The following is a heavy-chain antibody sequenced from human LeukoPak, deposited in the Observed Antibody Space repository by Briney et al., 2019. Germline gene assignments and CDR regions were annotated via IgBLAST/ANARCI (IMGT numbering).Heavy chain of an antibody. J-gene: IGHJ4*02. CDR3: ARYYSGSYGFDY. CDR1: CWAISSSNYY. V-gene: IGHV4-39*01. CDR2: LYYSGST. D-gene: IGHD1-26*01. Sequence: SENPFPTRPVSCWAISSSNYYWGWIRPPPREGPEWIGYLYYSGSTYYNPSLKSRVTMSVDTSKNQFSLKLSSVTAADTAVYYCARYYSGSYGFDYWGQGTLVTVSS.